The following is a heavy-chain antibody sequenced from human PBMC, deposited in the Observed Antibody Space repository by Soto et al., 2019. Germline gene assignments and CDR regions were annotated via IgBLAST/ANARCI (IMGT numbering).Heavy chain of an antibody. Sequence: PGGSLRLSCAASGFTLNSYAMNWVRQAPGKGLAWVSAIGTDGNTYYANSVKGRFTISRDNSRTTLYLQMNSLRVEDTALYYCVRKYPGTRPFDYWGQGTLVTV. CDR1: GFTLNSYA. D-gene: IGHD2-2*01. CDR2: IGTDGNT. V-gene: IGHV3-23*01. J-gene: IGHJ4*01. CDR3: VRKYPGTRPFDY.